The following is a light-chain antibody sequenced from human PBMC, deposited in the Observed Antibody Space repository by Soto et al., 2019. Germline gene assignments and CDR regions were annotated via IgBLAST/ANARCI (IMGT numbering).Light chain of an antibody. CDR1: QSVNSDS. Sequence: EIVMTQSPATLSVSPGEGATLSCRARQSVNSDSLAWYQQKPGQAPRLLISGASTRATGIPDRFSGSGSGTDFTLTISRLEPEDFAVYYCQQRSDWPPITFGQGTRLEIK. V-gene: IGKV3D-20*02. CDR2: GAS. J-gene: IGKJ5*01. CDR3: QQRSDWPPIT.